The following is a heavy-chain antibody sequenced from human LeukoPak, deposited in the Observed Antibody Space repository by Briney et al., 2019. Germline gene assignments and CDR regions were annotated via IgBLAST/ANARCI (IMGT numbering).Heavy chain of an antibody. J-gene: IGHJ4*02. CDR3: TRYSNDHFDY. D-gene: IGHD3-9*01. CDR2: IVSYGSKA. CDR1: GCTFRRYG. Sequence: PGWSLRLSRAWTGCTFRRYGMHGFRQPPGKGLALVAVIVSYGSKACYGDDLKGRFTISRDNSKNTMTVQMEGLRAEDTAVYYCTRYSNDHFDYWGQGALVTVSS. V-gene: IGHV3-33*03.